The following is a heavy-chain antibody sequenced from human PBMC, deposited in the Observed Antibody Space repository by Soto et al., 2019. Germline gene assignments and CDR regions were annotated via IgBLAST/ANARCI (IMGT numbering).Heavy chain of an antibody. CDR3: AADSLPSGYSGSLGLIYY. CDR1: GFTFTRST. CDR2: IVVGSGKT. J-gene: IGHJ4*02. Sequence: GASVKVSCKASGFTFTRSTMQWVRQARGQRLEWIGWIVVGSGKTNYAQKFQERVTITRDMSTSTVYMELSSLGSEDTAMYYCAADSLPSGYSGSLGLIYYWGPGTLVTVSS. D-gene: IGHD5-12*01. V-gene: IGHV1-58*02.